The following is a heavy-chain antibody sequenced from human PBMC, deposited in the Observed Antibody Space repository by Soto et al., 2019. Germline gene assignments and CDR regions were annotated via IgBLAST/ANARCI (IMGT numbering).Heavy chain of an antibody. Sequence: SVKVSCKASGGTFSSYAISWVRQAPGQGLEWMGGIIPIFGTANYAQKFQGRVTITADESTSTAYMELSSLRSEDTAVYYCARGGIYSSGWYRSPEYYCDYGMDVWGQGTTVTVSS. CDR3: ARGGIYSSGWYRSPEYYCDYGMDV. V-gene: IGHV1-69*13. J-gene: IGHJ6*02. CDR2: IIPIFGTA. D-gene: IGHD6-19*01. CDR1: GGTFSSYA.